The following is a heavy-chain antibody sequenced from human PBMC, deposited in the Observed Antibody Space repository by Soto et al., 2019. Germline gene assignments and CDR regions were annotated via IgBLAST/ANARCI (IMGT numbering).Heavy chain of an antibody. D-gene: IGHD3-3*01. V-gene: IGHV4-59*11. CDR1: GGSISSHY. Sequence: PSETLSVTCTVSGGSISSHYWSWIRQPPGKGLEWIGYIYYSGSTNYNPSLKSRVTISVDTSKNQFSLKLSSVTAADTAVYYCARGAAIFGVVILHYYYMDVWGKGTTVTVSS. CDR3: ARGAAIFGVVILHYYYMDV. CDR2: IYYSGST. J-gene: IGHJ6*03.